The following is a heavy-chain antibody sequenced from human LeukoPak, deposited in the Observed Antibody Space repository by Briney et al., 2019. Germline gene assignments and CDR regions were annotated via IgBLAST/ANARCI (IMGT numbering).Heavy chain of an antibody. CDR3: ARDGASLGAQFDY. V-gene: IGHV3-21*01. CDR2: ISTGSTYI. Sequence: GGSLRLSCAASGFSFSSHGMSWVRQAPGKGLEWVSSISTGSTYIYYADSVKGRFTISRDNAKNSLYLQMNSLRAEDTAVYYCARDGASLGAQFDYWGQGTLVTVSS. CDR1: GFSFSSHG. J-gene: IGHJ4*02. D-gene: IGHD1-26*01.